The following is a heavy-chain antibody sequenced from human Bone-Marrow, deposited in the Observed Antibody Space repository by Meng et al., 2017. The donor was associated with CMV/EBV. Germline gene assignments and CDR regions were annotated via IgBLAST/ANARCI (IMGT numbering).Heavy chain of an antibody. CDR2: ISAYNGNT. J-gene: IGHJ3*02. Sequence: ASVKVSCKVSGYTLTELSRHWVRQAPGQGLEWMGWISAYNGNTNYAQKLQSRVTMTTDTSTSTAYMELRSLRSDDTAVYYCARDTHFGGAFDIWGQGTMVTVSS. V-gene: IGHV1-18*01. CDR3: ARDTHFGGAFDI. D-gene: IGHD3-10*01. CDR1: GYTLTELS.